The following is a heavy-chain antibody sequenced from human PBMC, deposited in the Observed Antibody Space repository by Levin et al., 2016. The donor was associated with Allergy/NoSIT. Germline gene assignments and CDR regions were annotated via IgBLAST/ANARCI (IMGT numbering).Heavy chain of an antibody. J-gene: IGHJ2*01. D-gene: IGHD6-19*01. Sequence: PGKGLEWIGYIYYNGGSTNYNPSLDDRVTISLDKSKNEVSLEMTSVVAADTAVYYCARHSSGWWFFGLWGRGTSVTVSS. V-gene: IGHV4-59*08. CDR3: ARHSSGWWFFGL. CDR2: IYYNGGST.